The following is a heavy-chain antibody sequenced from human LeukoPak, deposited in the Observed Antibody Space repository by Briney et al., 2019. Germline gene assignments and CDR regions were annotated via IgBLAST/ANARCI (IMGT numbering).Heavy chain of an antibody. D-gene: IGHD6-6*01. CDR1: EFSFSSYG. CDR2: ISFDGSNK. CDR3: AKVRDYSSSPLDY. Sequence: GGSLRLSCSASEFSFSSYGMHWVRQAPGKGLEWVAVISFDGSNKYYADSVKGRFTISRDNSENTLYLQLNSLRAEDTAVYYCAKVRDYSSSPLDYWGQGTLVTVSS. V-gene: IGHV3-30*18. J-gene: IGHJ4*02.